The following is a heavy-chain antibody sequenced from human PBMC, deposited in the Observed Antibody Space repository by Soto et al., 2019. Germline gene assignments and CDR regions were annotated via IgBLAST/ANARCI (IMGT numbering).Heavy chain of an antibody. CDR1: GFTFSSYG. CDR3: AKDGWAGTFDI. V-gene: IGHV3-30*18. CDR2: ISYDGSNK. D-gene: IGHD2-2*03. J-gene: IGHJ3*02. Sequence: PGGFLRLSCAASGFTFSSYGMHWVRQAPGKGLEWVAVISYDGSNKYYADSVRGRFTISRDNSKNTLYLQMNSLRAEDTAVYYCAKDGWAGTFDIWGQGTMVTVSS.